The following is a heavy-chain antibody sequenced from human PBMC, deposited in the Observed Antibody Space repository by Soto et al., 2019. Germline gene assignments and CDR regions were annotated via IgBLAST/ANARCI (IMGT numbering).Heavy chain of an antibody. D-gene: IGHD2-2*01. CDR1: GGSISSGYYY. J-gene: IGHJ4*02. CDR2: IYYSGST. CDR3: ARVGPNTSWYYFDY. V-gene: IGHV4-30-4*01. Sequence: SETLSLTCTVSGGSISSGYYYWSWIRQPPGKGLEWIGYIYYSGSTYYNPSLKSRVTISGDTSKNQFSLNLNSVTAADTAVYYCARVGPNTSWYYFDYWGQGTLVTVSS.